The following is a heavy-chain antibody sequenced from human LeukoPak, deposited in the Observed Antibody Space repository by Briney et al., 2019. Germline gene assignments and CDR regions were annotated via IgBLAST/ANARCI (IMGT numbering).Heavy chain of an antibody. V-gene: IGHV1-18*01. CDR1: GYTFTSYY. Sequence: GASVKVSCTAPGYTFTSYYINWVRQAPGQGLEWMGWISAYNGNTNYAQKLQGRVTMTTDTSTSTAYMELRSLRSDDTAVYYCARSYYYDSSGYYYAPFDYWGQGTLVTVSS. D-gene: IGHD3-22*01. J-gene: IGHJ4*02. CDR3: ARSYYYDSSGYYYAPFDY. CDR2: ISAYNGNT.